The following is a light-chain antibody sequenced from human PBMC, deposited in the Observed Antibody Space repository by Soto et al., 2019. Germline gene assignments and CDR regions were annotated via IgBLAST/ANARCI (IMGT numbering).Light chain of an antibody. Sequence: QSTFTQPASVSESPGQSITISCTGTSSDVGGYNYVSWYQQHPGKAPKFMIYDVSNRPSGVSNRFSGSKSGNTASLTISGLQAEDEADYYCSSYTTSNTRQIVFGTGTKVTVL. CDR2: DVS. CDR1: SSDVGGYNY. J-gene: IGLJ1*01. V-gene: IGLV2-14*01. CDR3: SSYTTSNTRQIV.